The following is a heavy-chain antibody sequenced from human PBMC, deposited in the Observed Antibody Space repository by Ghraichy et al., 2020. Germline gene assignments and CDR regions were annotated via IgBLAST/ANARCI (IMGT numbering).Heavy chain of an antibody. CDR1: GGSISSSSYY. J-gene: IGHJ3*02. CDR2: IYYSGST. Sequence: LSLTCTVSGGSISSSSYYWVWIRQPPGTGLEWIGSIYYSGSTYYTPSLKSRVTISGDTSKNQFSLKLSSVTAADTAVYYCARNRYSGSYYDAFDIWGQGTMVTVSS. CDR3: ARNRYSGSYYDAFDI. D-gene: IGHD1-26*01. V-gene: IGHV4-39*01.